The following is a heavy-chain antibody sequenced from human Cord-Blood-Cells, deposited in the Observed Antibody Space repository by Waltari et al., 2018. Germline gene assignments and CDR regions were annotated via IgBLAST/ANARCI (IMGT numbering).Heavy chain of an antibody. Sequence: QVQLVQSGAEVKKPGSSVKVSCKASGGPFSSYAIRWLRQAPGQGLEWMGRIIPILGIANYAQKFQGRVTITADKSTSTAYMELSSLRSEDTAVYYCARNLNYYYYMDVWGKGTTVTVSS. CDR3: ARNLNYYYYMDV. J-gene: IGHJ6*03. V-gene: IGHV1-69*09. CDR2: IIPILGIA. CDR1: GGPFSSYA.